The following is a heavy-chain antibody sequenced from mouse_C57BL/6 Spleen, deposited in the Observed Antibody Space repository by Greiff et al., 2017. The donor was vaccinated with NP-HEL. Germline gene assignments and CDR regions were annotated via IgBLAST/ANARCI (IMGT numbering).Heavy chain of an antibody. CDR3: ARSGSSPDSAGYSAWFAY. V-gene: IGHV1-82*01. J-gene: IGHJ3*01. CDR1: GYAFSSSW. Sequence: VQLQQSGPELVKPGASVKISCKASGYAFSSSWMNWVKQRPGKGLEWIGRIYPGDGDTNYNGKFKGKATLTADKSSSTAYMQLSSLTSEDSAVYFCARSGSSPDSAGYSAWFAYWGQGTLVTVSA. D-gene: IGHD3-2*02. CDR2: IYPGDGDT.